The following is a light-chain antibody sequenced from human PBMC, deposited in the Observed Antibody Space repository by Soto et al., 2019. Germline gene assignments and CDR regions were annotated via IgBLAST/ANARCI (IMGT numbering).Light chain of an antibody. CDR1: QSISGW. J-gene: IGKJ2*01. V-gene: IGKV1-5*01. Sequence: DIQMTQSPYTLPASVGDRVTITCRASQSISGWLAWYQQKPGKAPKLLIYDASSLESGVPSRFSGSGSGTEFSLTISRLQPDDFATYYCQQYNSYSVNAFGQGTKLEIK. CDR2: DAS. CDR3: QQYNSYSVNA.